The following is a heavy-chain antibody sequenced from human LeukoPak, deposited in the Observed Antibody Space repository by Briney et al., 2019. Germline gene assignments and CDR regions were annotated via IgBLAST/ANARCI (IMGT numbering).Heavy chain of an antibody. CDR3: ARGLATYSYGLGGDY. J-gene: IGHJ4*02. Sequence: ASVKVSCKASGYTFTSYDINWERQATGQGLEWMGWMNPNSGNTGYAQKFQGRVTITRNTSISTAYMELSSLRSEDTAVYYCARGLATYSYGLGGDYWGQGTLVTVSS. CDR1: GYTFTSYD. CDR2: MNPNSGNT. D-gene: IGHD5-18*01. V-gene: IGHV1-8*03.